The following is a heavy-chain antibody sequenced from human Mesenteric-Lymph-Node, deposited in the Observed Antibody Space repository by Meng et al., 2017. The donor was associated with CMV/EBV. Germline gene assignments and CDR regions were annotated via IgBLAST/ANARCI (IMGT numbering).Heavy chain of an antibody. J-gene: IGHJ4*02. CDR1: GFTFRNYG. V-gene: IGHV3-30*18. Sequence: LCCAASGFTFRNYGMHWVRQAPGKGLEWVAVRSSDGNKKSYGDSVKGRFTLSRDNSKNTLYLQMNSLRADDTAVYYCAKGAVGATDYWGQGTLVTVSS. CDR3: AKGAVGATDY. CDR2: RSSDGNKK. D-gene: IGHD1-26*01.